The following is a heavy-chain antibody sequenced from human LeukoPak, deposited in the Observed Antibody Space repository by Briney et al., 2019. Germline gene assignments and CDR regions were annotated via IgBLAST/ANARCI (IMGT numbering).Heavy chain of an antibody. CDR3: VKGSGTNDYGMDA. CDR1: GSTFNTCG. Sequence: GRSLRLSCAASGSTFNTCGMHGVRHAPGKGLECVAVILYDGSRQYYTDSVTGRLTISRDHSQNTMFLQMSSLRAEDTAVYYCVKGSGTNDYGMDAWGQGNTVTVPS. CDR2: ILYDGSRQ. D-gene: IGHD3-10*01. J-gene: IGHJ6*02. V-gene: IGHV3-30*18.